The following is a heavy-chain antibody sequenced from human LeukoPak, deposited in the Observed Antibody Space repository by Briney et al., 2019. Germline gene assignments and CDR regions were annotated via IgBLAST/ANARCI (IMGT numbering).Heavy chain of an antibody. J-gene: IGHJ4*02. V-gene: IGHV3-21*01. D-gene: IGHD1-1*01. CDR3: ARALTTLTYEGY. CDR1: GFTFSSYY. CDR2: ISGSNSYI. Sequence: GGSLRLSCAASGFTFSSYYMNWVRQAPGKGLEWVSSISGSNSYIFYADSVKGRFTVSRDNAKDSLYLQMNSLRAEDTAVYYCARALTTLTYEGYWGQGTLVTVSS.